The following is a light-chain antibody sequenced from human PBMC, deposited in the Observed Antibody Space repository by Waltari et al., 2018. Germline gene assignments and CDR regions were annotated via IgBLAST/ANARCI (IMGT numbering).Light chain of an antibody. J-gene: IGKJ1*01. CDR1: QTISSY. CDR3: QQTYSTPRT. Sequence: DIQMTQSPSSLSASVGHSVSITCRTSQTISSYLTWYKQKPGKAPNLLIYAASSLQSGVPSRFSGSGSGTDFTLTISSLQSEDFATYYCQQTYSTPRTFGQGTKVEVK. CDR2: AAS. V-gene: IGKV1-39*01.